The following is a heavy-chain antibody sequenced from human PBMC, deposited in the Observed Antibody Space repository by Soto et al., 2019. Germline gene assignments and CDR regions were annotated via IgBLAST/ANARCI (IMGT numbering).Heavy chain of an antibody. Sequence: QITLKESGPTVVKPTQTLTLTCTFSGFSLETSGMGMSWIRQPPGKALEWLALIYWDDDKRYSPSLKNRLTINKDTSXXQXVXKLTNVEAVDTATYYCAHSLYHYDHSGHYTYLYFDLWGRGTLVTVSS. CDR2: IYWDDDK. V-gene: IGHV2-5*02. CDR1: GFSLETSGMG. J-gene: IGHJ2*01. CDR3: AHSLYHYDHSGHYTYLYFDL. D-gene: IGHD3-22*01.